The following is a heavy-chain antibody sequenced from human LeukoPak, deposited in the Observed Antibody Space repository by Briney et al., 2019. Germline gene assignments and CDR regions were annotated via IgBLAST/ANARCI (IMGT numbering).Heavy chain of an antibody. J-gene: IGHJ4*02. CDR2: ISYDGSNK. Sequence: PGRSLRLSYAASGSTFSSYAMRWVRQAPGKGLEWVAVISYDGSNKYYADSVKGRFTISRDNSKNTLYLQMNSLRAEDTAVYYCARDYSLEYPTYDSRLDYWGQGTLVTVSS. CDR3: ARDYSLEYPTYDSRLDY. CDR1: GSTFSSYA. D-gene: IGHD3-22*01. V-gene: IGHV3-30-3*01.